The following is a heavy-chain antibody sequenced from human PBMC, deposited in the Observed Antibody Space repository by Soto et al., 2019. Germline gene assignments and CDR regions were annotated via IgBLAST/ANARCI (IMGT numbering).Heavy chain of an antibody. J-gene: IGHJ5*02. CDR1: GGSISSYY. CDR2: IYYSGST. CDR3: ARLFRGYRGXFDP. Sequence: SETLSLTCTVSGGSISSYYWSWIRQPPGKGLEWIGYIYYSGSTNYNPSLKSRVTISVDTSKNQFSLKLSSVTAADTAVYYCARLFRGYRGXFDPWGQGTLVTVSS. V-gene: IGHV4-59*08. D-gene: IGHD6-13*01.